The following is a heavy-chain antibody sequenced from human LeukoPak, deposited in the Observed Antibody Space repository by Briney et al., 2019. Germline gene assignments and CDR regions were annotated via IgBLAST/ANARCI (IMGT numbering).Heavy chain of an antibody. Sequence: PGGSLRLSCAASGFTVSSNYMTWVRQAPGKGLEWVSVVYSGGSTYYADSVKGRFTISRDNSKNTLFPQMNSLRAEDTAVYYCARNFALDYWGQGTLVTVSS. V-gene: IGHV3-53*01. CDR3: ARNFALDY. J-gene: IGHJ4*02. CDR1: GFTVSSNY. CDR2: VYSGGST.